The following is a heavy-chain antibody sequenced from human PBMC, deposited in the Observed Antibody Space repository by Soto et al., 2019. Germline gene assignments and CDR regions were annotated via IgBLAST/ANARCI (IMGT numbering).Heavy chain of an antibody. CDR3: ATEGTSDCSSTSCYVRPHDAFDI. J-gene: IGHJ3*02. Sequence: GASVPVACKASGYTFTSYDVSWVRQATGQGLEWMGWMNPNSGNTGYAQKFQGRVTMTRNTSISTAYMELSSLRSEDTAVYYCATEGTSDCSSTSCYVRPHDAFDIWGQGTMVTVSS. V-gene: IGHV1-8*01. D-gene: IGHD2-2*01. CDR2: MNPNSGNT. CDR1: GYTFTSYD.